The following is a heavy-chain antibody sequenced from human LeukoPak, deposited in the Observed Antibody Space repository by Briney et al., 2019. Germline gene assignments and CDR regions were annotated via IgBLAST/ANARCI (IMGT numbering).Heavy chain of an antibody. CDR3: AKDLGEMATHPGDY. CDR1: GFTFSKYA. J-gene: IGHJ4*02. CDR2: IFGSGANT. Sequence: GGSLRLSCAASGFTFSKYAMTWVRQAPGKGLEWISAIFGSGANTYYADPVKGRFTISRDNSKNTVYLQMNSLRVEDTAVYYCAKDLGEMATHPGDYWGQGTLVTVSS. D-gene: IGHD5-24*01. V-gene: IGHV3-23*01.